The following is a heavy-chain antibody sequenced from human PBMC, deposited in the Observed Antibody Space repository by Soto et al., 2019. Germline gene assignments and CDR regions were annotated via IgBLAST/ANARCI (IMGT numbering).Heavy chain of an antibody. Sequence: EVQLLESGGDFKQPGGSLRLSCEGSGFNFSNYALNWVRQAPGKRLEWVSVISGNSGTTYYAASVKGRFTISRDNSKKTLYLKINSLRADDTAVYYCAKGRAITVFGVITPFDSWGQGTLVTVSS. CDR1: GFNFSNYA. D-gene: IGHD3-3*01. J-gene: IGHJ4*02. CDR2: ISGNSGTT. CDR3: AKGRAITVFGVITPFDS. V-gene: IGHV3-23*01.